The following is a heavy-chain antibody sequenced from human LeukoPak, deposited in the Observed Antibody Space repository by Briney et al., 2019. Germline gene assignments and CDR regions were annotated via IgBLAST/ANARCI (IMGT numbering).Heavy chain of an antibody. J-gene: IGHJ3*02. CDR2: IIPILGIA. D-gene: IGHD5-24*01. V-gene: IGHV1-69*04. Sequence: SVKVSCKASGDTFSSYAISWVRQAPGQGLEWMGRIIPILGIANYAQKFQGRVTITADKSTSTAYMELSSLRSEDTAVYYCARDVEMAKFAFDIWGQGTMVTVSS. CDR3: ARDVEMAKFAFDI. CDR1: GDTFSSYA.